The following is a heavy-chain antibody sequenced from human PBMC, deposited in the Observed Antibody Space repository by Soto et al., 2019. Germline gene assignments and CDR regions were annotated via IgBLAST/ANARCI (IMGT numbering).Heavy chain of an antibody. CDR2: VYWDDDK. D-gene: IGHD3-16*01. J-gene: IGHJ4*02. V-gene: IGHV2-5*02. CDR3: CRGSLGTYRD. Sequence: QVTLKESGPTLVKPTQTLTLTCSFSGFSLSTSGVGVGWIRQPPGKALEWLALVYWDDDKRYSPSLRSRLTITKDTSKNQVVLTMTDMDPVDTATYYCCRGSLGTYRDWGQGTLVTVSS. CDR1: GFSLSTSGVG.